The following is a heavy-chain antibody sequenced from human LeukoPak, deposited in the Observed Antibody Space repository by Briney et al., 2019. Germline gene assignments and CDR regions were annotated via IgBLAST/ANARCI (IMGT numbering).Heavy chain of an antibody. CDR1: GYTFTGYY. J-gene: IGHJ5*02. CDR2: INPNSGGT. V-gene: IGHV1-2*04. D-gene: IGHD3-10*01. CDR3: ARDAITMVRGENNWFDP. Sequence: ASVKVSCTASGYTFTGYYMHWVRQAPGQGLEWMGWINPNSGGTNYAQKFQGWVTMTRDTSISTAYMELSRLRSDDTAVYYCARDAITMVRGENNWFDPWGQGTLVTVSS.